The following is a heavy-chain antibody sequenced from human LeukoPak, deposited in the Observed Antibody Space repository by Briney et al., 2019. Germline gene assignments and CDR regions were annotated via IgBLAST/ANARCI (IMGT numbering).Heavy chain of an antibody. Sequence: GGSLRLSCVASGFTFSSYGMHWVRQAPGKGLEWVAFIRYDGSNKYYADSVKGRFTISRDNSKNTLYLQMNSLRAEDTAVYYCAKDAGRLAFSYYFDYWGQGTLVTVSS. CDR3: AKDAGRLAFSYYFDY. J-gene: IGHJ4*02. D-gene: IGHD3-16*01. V-gene: IGHV3-30*02. CDR2: IRYDGSNK. CDR1: GFTFSSYG.